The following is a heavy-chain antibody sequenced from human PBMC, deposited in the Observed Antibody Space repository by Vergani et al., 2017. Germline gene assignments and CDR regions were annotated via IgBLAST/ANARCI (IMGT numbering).Heavy chain of an antibody. Sequence: VQLVESGGGVVQPGRSLRLSCAASGFTFDTYTMAYVRQAPGKGLEWVATISSGGGYIFYADSVKGRFTISRDNSKNTLFLQMNSLKDEDTAVYYCTTAWGLYYLHGEYFQYWGRGTLVSVSS. CDR2: ISSGGGYI. D-gene: IGHD3-10*01. CDR1: GFTFDTYT. V-gene: IGHV3-23*04. CDR3: TTAWGLYYLHGEYFQY. J-gene: IGHJ1*01.